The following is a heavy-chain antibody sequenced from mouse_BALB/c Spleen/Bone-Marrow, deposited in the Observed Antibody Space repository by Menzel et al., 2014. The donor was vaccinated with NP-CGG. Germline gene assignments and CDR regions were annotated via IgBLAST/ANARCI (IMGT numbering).Heavy chain of an antibody. J-gene: IGHJ2*02. V-gene: IGHV4-1*02. CDR2: INPDSSTI. CDR3: ARLGYYGYFDY. CDR1: GFDFSRYW. D-gene: IGHD2-3*01. Sequence: EVQLQQSGGGLVQPGGSLKLSCAASGFDFSRYWMSWVRQAPGKGLEWIGEINPDSSTINYTPSLKDKLIISRDNAKNTLYLQMSKVRSEDTALYYCARLGYYGYFDYWGQGTSLTVSS.